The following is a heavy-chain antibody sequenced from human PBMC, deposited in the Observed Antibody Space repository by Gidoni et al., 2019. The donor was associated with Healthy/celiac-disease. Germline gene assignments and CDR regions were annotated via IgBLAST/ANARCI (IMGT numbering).Heavy chain of an antibody. CDR3: ATSQRPYYDISSLTY. CDR2: ISGSGGTT. V-gene: IGHV3-23*01. CDR1: GFPFRTYG. J-gene: IGHJ4*02. D-gene: IGHD3-9*01. Sequence: EVQLLESGGGLVQPGVSLSLSCAASGFPFRTYGMSWVRQAPGKGLEWVSGISGSGGTTYYGDPVKGRFTISRDNSKNTLYVQMNSLRVEDTAVYYCATSQRPYYDISSLTYWGQGALVTVSS.